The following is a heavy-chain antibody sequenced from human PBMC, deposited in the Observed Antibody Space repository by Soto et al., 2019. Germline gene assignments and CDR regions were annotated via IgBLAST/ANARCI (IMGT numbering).Heavy chain of an antibody. Sequence: GAPVKVSCKASGNTFTSYDINWVRQATGHGLEWMGWINPNSGNIGYAQKFQGRVTMTTDTSTSTAYMELRSLRSDDTAVYYCARDQLSVIPYYDFWSGYYSWFDPWGQGTLVTVSS. CDR3: ARDQLSVIPYYDFWSGYYSWFDP. D-gene: IGHD3-3*01. J-gene: IGHJ5*02. CDR2: INPNSGNI. V-gene: IGHV1-8*01. CDR1: GNTFTSYD.